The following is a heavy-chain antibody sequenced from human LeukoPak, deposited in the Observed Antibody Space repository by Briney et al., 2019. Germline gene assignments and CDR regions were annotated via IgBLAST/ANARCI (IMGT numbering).Heavy chain of an antibody. CDR2: IYYSGST. CDR3: GGSSSGYMFDY. J-gene: IGHJ4*02. CDR1: GGSISSSSYY. V-gene: IGHV4-39*01. Sequence: SETLSLTCTVSGGSISSSSYYWGWIRQPPGKGLEWIGNIYYSGSTYYNPSLKSRVTISVDTSKNQFSLKLSSVAAADADVCYCGGSSSGYMFDYWGQGTLVTVSS. D-gene: IGHD6-25*01.